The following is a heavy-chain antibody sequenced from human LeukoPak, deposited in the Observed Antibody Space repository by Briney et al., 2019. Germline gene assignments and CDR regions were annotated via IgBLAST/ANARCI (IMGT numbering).Heavy chain of an antibody. V-gene: IGHV1-69*04. CDR3: ARGPPLFDP. J-gene: IGHJ5*02. CDR2: IIPILGIA. CDR1: GGTFSSYA. Sequence: ASVKVSCKASGGTFSSYAISWVRQAPGQGLEWMGRIIPILGIANYAQKFQGRVTITADKSTSTAYMELSSLGSEDTAVYYCARGPPLFDPWGQGTLVTVSS.